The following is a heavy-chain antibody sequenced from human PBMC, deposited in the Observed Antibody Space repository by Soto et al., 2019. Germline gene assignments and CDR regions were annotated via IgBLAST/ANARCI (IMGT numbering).Heavy chain of an antibody. J-gene: IGHJ6*02. CDR3: ARIRGYCSGGSCNSYYYGLDV. D-gene: IGHD2-15*01. Sequence: KSGPTLVNPTQTLTLTCTFSGFSLSTNGMSVTWIRQPPWKALEWLALIDWDDDKYYSTSLKTRLTISKDPSKNQVVLTMANMDPVDTATYYCARIRGYCSGGSCNSYYYGLDVWGQGTTVTVSS. CDR2: IDWDDDK. V-gene: IGHV2-70*01. CDR1: GFSLSTNGMS.